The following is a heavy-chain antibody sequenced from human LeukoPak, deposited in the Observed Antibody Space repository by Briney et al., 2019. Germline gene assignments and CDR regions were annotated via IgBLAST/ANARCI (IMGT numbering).Heavy chain of an antibody. D-gene: IGHD2-15*01. J-gene: IGHJ2*01. CDR3: ARDGRGPDWYFDL. V-gene: IGHV4-59*01. Sequence: KSSETLSLTCTVSGGSISSYYWSWIRQPPGKGLEWIGYIYYSGSTNYNPSLKSRVTISVDTSKNQFSLKLSSVTAADTAVYYCARDGRGPDWYFDLWGRGTLVTVSS. CDR1: GGSISSYY. CDR2: IYYSGST.